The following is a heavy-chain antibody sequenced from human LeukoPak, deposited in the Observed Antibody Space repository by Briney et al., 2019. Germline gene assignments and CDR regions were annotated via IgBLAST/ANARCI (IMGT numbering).Heavy chain of an antibody. D-gene: IGHD2-2*01. V-gene: IGHV3-30*02. CDR3: AKDRLFGIVVVPAAFDY. Sequence: PGGSLRLSCAASGFTFSSYGMHWVRQAPGKGLEWVAFIRYDGSNKYYAESVKGRCTISRDNSKNTLYLQMYSLRAEDTAVYYCAKDRLFGIVVVPAAFDYWGQGTLVTVSS. CDR1: GFTFSSYG. CDR2: IRYDGSNK. J-gene: IGHJ4*02.